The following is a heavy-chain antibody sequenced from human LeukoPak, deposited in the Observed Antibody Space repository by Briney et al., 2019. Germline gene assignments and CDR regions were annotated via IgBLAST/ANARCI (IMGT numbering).Heavy chain of an antibody. CDR1: GGTFSSYA. J-gene: IGHJ4*02. V-gene: IGHV1-69*05. Sequence: SVKVSCKASGGTFSSYAISWVRQAPGQGLEWMGRIIPIFGTANYAQKSQGRVTITTDESTSTAYMELSSLRSEDTAVYYCARSPGYDSSGYFPYYFDYWGQGTLVTVSS. CDR2: IIPIFGTA. D-gene: IGHD3-22*01. CDR3: ARSPGYDSSGYFPYYFDY.